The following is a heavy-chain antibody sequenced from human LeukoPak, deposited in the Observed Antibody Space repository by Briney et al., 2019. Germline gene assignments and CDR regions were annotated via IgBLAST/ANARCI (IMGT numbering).Heavy chain of an antibody. CDR3: AKGSRLRFLEWSSPNYDILTGTIY. V-gene: IGHV3-23*01. Sequence: GGSLRLSCAASGFTFSGYAMSWVRQAPGKGLEWVSSISGSGGSTYYADSVKGRFTISRDNSKNTLFLQMNSLRAEDTAVYYCAKGSRLRFLEWSSPNYDILTGTIYWGQGTLVTVSS. D-gene: IGHD3-3*01. J-gene: IGHJ4*02. CDR2: ISGSGGST. CDR1: GFTFSGYA.